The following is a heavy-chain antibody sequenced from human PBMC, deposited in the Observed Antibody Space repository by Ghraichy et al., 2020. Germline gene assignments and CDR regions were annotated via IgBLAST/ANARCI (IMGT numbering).Heavy chain of an antibody. J-gene: IGHJ5*02. Sequence: GGSLRLACAASGFTFSSYSMNWVRQAPGKGLEWVSSISSSSSYIYYADSVKGRFTISRDNAKNSLYLQMNSLRAEDTAVYYCARDPNRIAAAGIWFDPWGQGTLVTVSS. CDR1: GFTFSSYS. D-gene: IGHD6-13*01. CDR3: ARDPNRIAAAGIWFDP. V-gene: IGHV3-21*01. CDR2: ISSSSSYI.